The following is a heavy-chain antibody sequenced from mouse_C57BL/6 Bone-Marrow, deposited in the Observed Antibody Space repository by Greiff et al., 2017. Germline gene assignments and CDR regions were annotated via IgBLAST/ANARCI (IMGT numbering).Heavy chain of an antibody. D-gene: IGHD1-1*01. Sequence: EVKLMESGGGLVQSGRSLRLSCATSGFTFSDFYMEWVRQAPGKGLEWIAASRNKANDYTTEYSASVKGRFIVSRDTSQSILYLQMHALRAEDTAIDYCARDGDDGSSLSYWYFGVWGTGTTVTVDS. CDR1: GFTFSDFY. J-gene: IGHJ1*03. CDR2: SRNKANDYTT. CDR3: ARDGDDGSSLSYWYFGV. V-gene: IGHV7-1*01.